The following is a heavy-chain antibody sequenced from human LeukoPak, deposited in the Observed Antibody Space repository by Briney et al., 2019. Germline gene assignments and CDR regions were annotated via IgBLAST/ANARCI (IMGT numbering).Heavy chain of an antibody. CDR1: GFTFSSRDW. D-gene: IGHD5-12*01. CDR3: ARRGSGYDLVGYFDY. Sequence: PGGSLRLSCVASGFTFSSRDWMTWVRQAPGKGLEWVANIKQDGSEKNYVDSVKGRFTISRDNAKNSLYLQMNNLRAEDTAVYYCARRGSGYDLVGYFDYWGQGTLVTVSS. V-gene: IGHV3-7*01. J-gene: IGHJ4*02. CDR2: IKQDGSEK.